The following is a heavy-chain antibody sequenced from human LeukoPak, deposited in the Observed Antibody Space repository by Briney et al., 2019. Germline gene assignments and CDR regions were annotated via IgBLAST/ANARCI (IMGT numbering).Heavy chain of an antibody. V-gene: IGHV3-53*01. CDR3: ARGIESYGNYGY. CDR2: IYSGGST. Sequence: GGSLRLSCAASGFTVSSNYMSWVRQAPGKGLEWVSVIYSGGSTYYADSVKGRFTTSRDNSKNTLYLQMNSLRAEDTAVYYCARGIESYGNYGYWGQGTLVTVSS. J-gene: IGHJ4*02. CDR1: GFTVSSNY. D-gene: IGHD4-11*01.